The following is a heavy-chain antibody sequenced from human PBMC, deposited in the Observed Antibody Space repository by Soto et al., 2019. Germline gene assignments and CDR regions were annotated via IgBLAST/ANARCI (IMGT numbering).Heavy chain of an antibody. V-gene: IGHV2-5*02. D-gene: IGHD2-21*01. J-gene: IGHJ4*02. CDR1: GFSLTTYGVG. Sequence: QITLKESGPALVKPTQTLTLTCSFSGFSLTTYGVGVGWIRQPPGKALEWLALIYWDDDKRFSPSLRSRVTITKDTSENQVVLTLTNMGPVDTATYYCAHRLVDTKGVPDYCDSWGQGTLVTVSS. CDR2: IYWDDDK. CDR3: AHRLVDTKGVPDYCDS.